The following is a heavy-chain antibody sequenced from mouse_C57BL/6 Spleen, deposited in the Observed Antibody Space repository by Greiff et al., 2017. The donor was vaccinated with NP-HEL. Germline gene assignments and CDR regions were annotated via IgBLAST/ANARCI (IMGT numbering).Heavy chain of an antibody. CDR2: IWGGGST. Sequence: VKVVESGPGLVAPSQSLSITCTVSGFSLTSYGVDWVRQPPGKGLEWLGVIWGGGSTNYNSALMSRLSISKDNSKSQVFLKMNSLQTDDTAMYYCAKHSLSGYDYDWYFDVWGTGTTVTVSS. V-gene: IGHV2-9*01. J-gene: IGHJ1*03. CDR3: AKHSLSGYDYDWYFDV. CDR1: GFSLTSYG. D-gene: IGHD2-4*01.